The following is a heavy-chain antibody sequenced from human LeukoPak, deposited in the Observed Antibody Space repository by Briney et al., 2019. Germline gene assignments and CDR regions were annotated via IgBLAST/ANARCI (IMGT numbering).Heavy chain of an antibody. J-gene: IGHJ4*02. CDR2: IYYSGST. CDR3: ARDSSSSPPYYFDY. D-gene: IGHD6-6*01. Sequence: SETLSLTCTVSGGSISSSSYYWGWLRQPPGQGLEWIGSIYYSGSTYYNPSLKSRVTISVDTSKNQFSLKLSSVTAADTAVYYCARDSSSSPPYYFDYWGQGTLVTVSS. V-gene: IGHV4-39*02. CDR1: GGSISSSSYY.